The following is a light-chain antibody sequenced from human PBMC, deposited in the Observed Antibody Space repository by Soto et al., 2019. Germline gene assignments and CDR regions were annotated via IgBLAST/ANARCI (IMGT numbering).Light chain of an antibody. J-gene: IGKJ1*01. Sequence: EIVFTQSPGTLSLSPGDRATLSFRASQNLGSGYLAWYQQKPGQAPRILIYAASSRATGIPARFSGSGSGTDFALTISRLEPEDFAVYYCQQYGSSLWTFGQGTKVDIK. CDR2: AAS. V-gene: IGKV3-20*01. CDR3: QQYGSSLWT. CDR1: QNLGSGY.